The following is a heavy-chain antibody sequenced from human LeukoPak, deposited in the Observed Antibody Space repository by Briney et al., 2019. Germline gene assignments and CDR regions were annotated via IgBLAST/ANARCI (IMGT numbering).Heavy chain of an antibody. Sequence: SETLSLTCTVSGGSISTGGYYWSWIRQHPEKGLEWIGNIYYSGSTYYSPSLKSRVTMSVDTSKNQFSLTLISVTAADTAVYFCARAAPNYYDSSGSLRNPYFDYWGQGTLVTVSS. V-gene: IGHV4-31*03. D-gene: IGHD3-22*01. J-gene: IGHJ4*02. CDR2: IYYSGST. CDR3: ARAAPNYYDSSGSLRNPYFDY. CDR1: GGSISTGGYY.